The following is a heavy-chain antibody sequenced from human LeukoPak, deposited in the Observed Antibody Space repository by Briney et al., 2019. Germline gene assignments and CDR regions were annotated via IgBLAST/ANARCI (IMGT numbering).Heavy chain of an antibody. CDR3: ARGVVVVAATSGFFDY. V-gene: IGHV1-69*13. CDR2: VIPIFGTA. Sequence: GASVKVSCKASGGTFSSYAISWVRQAPGQGLEWMGGVIPIFGTANYAQKFQGRVTITADESTSTAYMELRSLRSDDTAVYYCARGVVVVAATSGFFDYWGQGTLVTVSS. D-gene: IGHD2-15*01. J-gene: IGHJ4*02. CDR1: GGTFSSYA.